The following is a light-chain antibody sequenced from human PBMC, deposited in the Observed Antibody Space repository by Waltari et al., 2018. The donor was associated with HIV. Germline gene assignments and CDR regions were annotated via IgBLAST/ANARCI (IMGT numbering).Light chain of an antibody. CDR2: KNN. CDR3: SAWDDSLRGHVV. CDR1: RSNIGSNF. V-gene: IGLV1-47*01. J-gene: IGLJ2*01. Sequence: QSVLTQPPSASATPGQRVTISCSGTRSNIGSNFLFWYQQFPGTAPKLLMYKNNKRFSVFPDRFSVSKSGTSASLAISGLRSEDEAVYYCSAWDDSLRGHVVFGGGTNLTV.